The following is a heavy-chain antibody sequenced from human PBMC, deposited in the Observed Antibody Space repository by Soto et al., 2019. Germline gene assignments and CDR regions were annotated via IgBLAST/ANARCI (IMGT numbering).Heavy chain of an antibody. CDR2: ISGSGGST. CDR1: GFTCSSYA. D-gene: IGHD3-16*01. CDR3: AKVLLGDPYYYGMDV. V-gene: IGHV3-23*01. J-gene: IGHJ6*02. Sequence: QAGGSLRLSCAASGFTCSSYAMSWVRQAPGKGLEWVSAISGSGGSTYYADSVKGRFTISRDNSKNTLYLQMNSLRAEDTAVYYCAKVLLGDPYYYGMDVWGQGTTVTVSS.